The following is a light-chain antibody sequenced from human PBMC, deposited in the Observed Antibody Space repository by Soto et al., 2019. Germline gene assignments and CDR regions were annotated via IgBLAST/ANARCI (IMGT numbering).Light chain of an antibody. CDR3: QTWGTGIRV. V-gene: IGLV4-69*01. Sequence: QLVLTQSPSASASLGASVKLTCTLSSGHSSYAIAWHQQQPEKGPRYLMKLNSDGSHSKGDGIPDRFLGSSSGAERYLTISSLQSEDEADYYCQTWGTGIRVFGGGTKVTVL. J-gene: IGLJ3*02. CDR2: LNSDGSH. CDR1: SGHSSYA.